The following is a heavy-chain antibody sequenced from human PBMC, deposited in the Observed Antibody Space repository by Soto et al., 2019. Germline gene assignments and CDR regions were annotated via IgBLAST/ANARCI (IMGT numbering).Heavy chain of an antibody. CDR1: GGSVSSGSYY. CDR2: IYYSGST. CDR3: ARGSLYYYGMDV. J-gene: IGHJ6*02. V-gene: IGHV4-61*01. Sequence: QVQLQESGPGLVKPSETLSLTCTVSGGSVSSGSYYWSWIRQPPGKGLEWIGYIYYSGSTNYNPSLKSRVTISVDTSENQFSLKLSSVTAADTAVYYCARGSLYYYGMDVWGQGTTVTVSS.